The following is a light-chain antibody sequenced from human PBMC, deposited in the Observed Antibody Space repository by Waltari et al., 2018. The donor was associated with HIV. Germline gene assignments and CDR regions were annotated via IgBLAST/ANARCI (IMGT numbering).Light chain of an antibody. Sequence: DIVMTQSPDSLAVSLGERATVNCKSRQSVLYSSKNKNYLAWYQQKPGQPPKLLIYWASTRESGVPDRFSGSGSGTDFTLTISSLQAEDVAVYYCQQYYGTPPTFGQGTKVEIK. J-gene: IGKJ1*01. V-gene: IGKV4-1*01. CDR1: QSVLYSSKNKNY. CDR2: WAS. CDR3: QQYYGTPPT.